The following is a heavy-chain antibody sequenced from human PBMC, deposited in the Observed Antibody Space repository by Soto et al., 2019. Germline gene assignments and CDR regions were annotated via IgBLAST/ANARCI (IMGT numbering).Heavy chain of an antibody. Sequence: QVQLQESGPGLVKPSETLSLTCTVSGGSISSYYWSWIRQPAGKGLEWIGRIYTSGSTNYNPSLKSRVTMSVDTSKNQCSLKLSSVTAADTAVYYCARDRWYSSSWYAQGYYYGMDVWGQGTTVTVSS. CDR1: GGSISSYY. V-gene: IGHV4-4*07. CDR2: IYTSGST. J-gene: IGHJ6*02. CDR3: ARDRWYSSSWYAQGYYYGMDV. D-gene: IGHD6-13*01.